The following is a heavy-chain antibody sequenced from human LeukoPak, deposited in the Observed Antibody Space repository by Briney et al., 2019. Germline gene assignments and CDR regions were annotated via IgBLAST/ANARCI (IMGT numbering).Heavy chain of an antibody. CDR3: ARDFKLIAAAGFDY. J-gene: IGHJ4*02. D-gene: IGHD6-13*01. V-gene: IGHV4-4*07. CDR2: IYTSGST. Sequence: PSETLSLTCTVSGGSICSYYWSWIRQPAGKGLEWIGRIYTSGSTNYNPSLKSRVTMSVNTSKNQFSLKLSSVTAADTAVYYCARDFKLIAAAGFDYWGQGTLVTVSS. CDR1: GGSICSYY.